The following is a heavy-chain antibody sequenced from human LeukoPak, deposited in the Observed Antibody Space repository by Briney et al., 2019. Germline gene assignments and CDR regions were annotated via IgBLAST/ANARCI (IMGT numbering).Heavy chain of an antibody. D-gene: IGHD2-2*01. CDR2: ISGDGGST. CDR3: ASPAPPWGYQLLSPLGV. Sequence: PGGSLRLSCAASGFTFDDCAMHWVRQAPGKGLECVSFISGDGGSTFYADSVKGRFTISRDNSKNSLYLQMNSLRTDDTALYYCASPAPPWGYQLLSPLGVWGKGTTVTVSS. CDR1: GFTFDDCA. V-gene: IGHV3-43*02. J-gene: IGHJ6*03.